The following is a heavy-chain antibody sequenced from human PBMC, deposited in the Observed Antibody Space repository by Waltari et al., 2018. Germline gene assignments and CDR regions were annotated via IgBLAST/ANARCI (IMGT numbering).Heavy chain of an antibody. Sequence: QVQLVQSGAEVKKPGASVKVSCKASGYTFTGYYMHWVRQAPGQGLEWRGWITPNRGGTTYAQKFQGRVTMTRDTSISTAYMELSRLRSDDTAVYYCARGGLGFDYWGQGTLVTVSS. D-gene: IGHD3-16*01. CDR2: ITPNRGGT. CDR3: ARGGLGFDY. CDR1: GYTFTGYY. J-gene: IGHJ4*02. V-gene: IGHV1-2*02.